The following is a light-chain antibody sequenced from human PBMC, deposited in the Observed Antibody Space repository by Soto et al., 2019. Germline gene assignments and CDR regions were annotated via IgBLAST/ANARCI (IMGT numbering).Light chain of an antibody. J-gene: IGKJ3*01. CDR1: QSVTMNY. CDR2: GAS. CDR3: QQYGSSPFT. Sequence: EIVLTQSPGTLSLSPGERATLSCRASQSVTMNYLAWYQQKPGQAPRLLVYGASTRATGIPDRFSGSGSGTDFTLTINRLEPEDFAVYYCQQYGSSPFTFGPGTKVDIK. V-gene: IGKV3-20*01.